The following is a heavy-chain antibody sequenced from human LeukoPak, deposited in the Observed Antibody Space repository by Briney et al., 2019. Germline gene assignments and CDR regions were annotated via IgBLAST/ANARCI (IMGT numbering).Heavy chain of an antibody. V-gene: IGHV3-49*03. D-gene: IGHD3-10*01. Sequence: GGSLRLSCSASGFNFGDYNMDWLRQAPGKGLEWVGHARAKIHGGTTDYAASVKGRFTISRDDSKSVVYLQMTSLQSEDTAVYYCSRGQLYPYGPEFDYWGQGTLVTVSS. CDR2: ARAKIHGGTT. CDR1: GFNFGDYN. CDR3: SRGQLYPYGPEFDY. J-gene: IGHJ4*02.